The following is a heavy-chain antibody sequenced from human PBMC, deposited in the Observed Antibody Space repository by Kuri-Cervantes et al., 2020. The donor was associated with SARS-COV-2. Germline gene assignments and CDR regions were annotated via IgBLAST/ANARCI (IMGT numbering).Heavy chain of an antibody. CDR2: IRSKAYGGTT. Sequence: GGSLRLSCTASGFTFGDYAMSWVRQAPGKGLEWVGFIRSKAYGGTTEYAASVKGRFTISRDDSKSIAYLQMNSLRAEDTAVYYCAKDPKLWPQAYFDYWGQGTLVTVSS. CDR3: AKDPKLWPQAYFDY. J-gene: IGHJ4*02. D-gene: IGHD5-18*01. CDR1: GFTFGDYA. V-gene: IGHV3-49*04.